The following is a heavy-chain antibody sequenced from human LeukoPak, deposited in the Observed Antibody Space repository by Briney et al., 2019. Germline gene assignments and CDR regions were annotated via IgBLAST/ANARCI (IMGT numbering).Heavy chain of an antibody. D-gene: IGHD5-18*01. CDR3: ARVDTVMAYYFDL. CDR1: GFTVSSNY. CDR2: IYSGGST. Sequence: PGGSLRLSCAASGFTVSSNYMSWVRQAPGRGLEWVSVIYSGGSTYYADSVKGRFTISRDNSKNTLFLQMNSLRAGDTAVYYCARVDTVMAYYFDLWGQGTLVTVSS. V-gene: IGHV3-66*01. J-gene: IGHJ4*02.